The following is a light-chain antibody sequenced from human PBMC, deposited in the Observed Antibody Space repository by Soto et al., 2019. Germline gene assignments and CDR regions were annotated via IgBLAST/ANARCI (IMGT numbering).Light chain of an antibody. Sequence: IQMTQSPSSLSASVGDRVTISCRASQGISSYLNWYQQKPGRAPKLLIYAASSLQSGVPSRFSGSGSGTDFTLTINSLQPEDFATYYCQQSYSAPTFGGGTKVEIK. V-gene: IGKV1-39*01. CDR1: QGISSY. CDR2: AAS. J-gene: IGKJ4*01. CDR3: QQSYSAPT.